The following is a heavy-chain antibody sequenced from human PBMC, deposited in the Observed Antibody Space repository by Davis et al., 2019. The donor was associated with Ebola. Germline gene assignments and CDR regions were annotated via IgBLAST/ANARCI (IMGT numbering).Heavy chain of an antibody. J-gene: IGHJ4*01. V-gene: IGHV3-33*01. CDR3: VRDSGYYSHDY. Sequence: PGGSLRLSCAASGFSFNSYGMHWVRQAPGKGLEWLAVIWYDGSREYIADSMKGRFSISRDNSRNTLFLQVSSLRVEDTAVYYCVRDSGYYSHDYWGHGTLVTVSS. CDR1: GFSFNSYG. CDR2: IWYDGSRE. D-gene: IGHD1-26*01.